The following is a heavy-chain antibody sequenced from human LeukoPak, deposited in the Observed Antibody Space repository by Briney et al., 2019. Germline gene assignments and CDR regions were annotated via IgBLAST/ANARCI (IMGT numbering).Heavy chain of an antibody. CDR2: INPNSGGT. V-gene: IGHV1-2*02. Sequence: ASVKVSCKASGYTFTGYYMHWVRQAPGQGLEWMGWINPNSGGTNYAQKFQGRVTMTRDTSISTAYMELRSLRSDDTAVYYCARQRIQLWATTRKTYMDVWGKGTTVTISS. CDR1: GYTFTGYY. CDR3: ARQRIQLWATTRKTYMDV. J-gene: IGHJ6*03. D-gene: IGHD5-18*01.